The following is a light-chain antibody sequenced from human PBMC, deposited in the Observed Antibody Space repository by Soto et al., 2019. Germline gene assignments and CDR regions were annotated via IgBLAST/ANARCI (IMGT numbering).Light chain of an antibody. CDR2: GAS. CDR1: QSVNSY. Sequence: EIVLTQSPATLSLSPGERATLSCRASQSVNSYLAWYQHKPGQAPRLLIYGASNRATGIPARFSGSGSGTDFTLTISSLEPEDFAVYYCQQRSNWPPLTFGQGTDWRL. V-gene: IGKV3-11*01. CDR3: QQRSNWPPLT. J-gene: IGKJ5*01.